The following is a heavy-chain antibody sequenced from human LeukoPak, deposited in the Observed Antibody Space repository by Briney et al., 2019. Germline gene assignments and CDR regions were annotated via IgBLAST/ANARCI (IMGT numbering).Heavy chain of an antibody. V-gene: IGHV4-39*07. CDR2: IYYSGST. Sequence: SETLSLTCIVSGGSISSGTYYWGWIRQPPGKGLEWIGSIYYSGSTYYNPSLKSRVTISVDTSKNQFSLKLSSVTAADTAVYYCARWVGWELLGYFDYWGQGTLVTVSS. D-gene: IGHD1-26*01. CDR1: GGSISSGTYY. J-gene: IGHJ4*02. CDR3: ARWVGWELLGYFDY.